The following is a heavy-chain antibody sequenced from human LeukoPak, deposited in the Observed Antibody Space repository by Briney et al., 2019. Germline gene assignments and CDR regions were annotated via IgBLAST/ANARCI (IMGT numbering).Heavy chain of an antibody. CDR2: IWYDGSIK. V-gene: IGHV3-33*01. D-gene: IGHD3-10*01. J-gene: IGHJ3*02. CDR1: GFTFSSYG. CDR3: ARDPMVRGVSDAFDI. Sequence: GRSLRLSCAASGFTFSSYGMHWVRQAPGKGLEWVAVIWYDGSIKYYADSVKGRFTISRDSSKNTLYLQMNSLRADDTAVYYCARDPMVRGVSDAFDIWGQGTMVIVSS.